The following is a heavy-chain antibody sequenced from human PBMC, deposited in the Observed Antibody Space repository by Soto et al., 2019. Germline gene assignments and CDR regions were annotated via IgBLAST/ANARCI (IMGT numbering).Heavy chain of an antibody. V-gene: IGHV3-30*18. CDR3: AKAPVLLWFGELPDGMDV. CDR1: GFTFSSYG. Sequence: GGSLRLSCAASGFTFSSYGMHWVRQAPGKGLEWVAVISYDGSNKYYADSVKGRFTISRDNSKNTLYLQMNSLRAEDTAVYYCAKAPVLLWFGELPDGMDVWGQGTTVTVSS. J-gene: IGHJ6*02. CDR2: ISYDGSNK. D-gene: IGHD3-10*01.